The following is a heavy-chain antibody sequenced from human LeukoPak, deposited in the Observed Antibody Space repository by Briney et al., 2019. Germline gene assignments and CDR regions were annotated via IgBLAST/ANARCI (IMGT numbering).Heavy chain of an antibody. J-gene: IGHJ4*02. Sequence: GGSLRLSCVASGLTFKSYAMNWVRQAPGKGLEWVSGITNGGTAHYGDSVKGRFPISRDNSKSSLYLQMNTLSAEDTAVYYCAKGYFGSGSYYNPYFDYWGQGTLVTVSS. CDR3: AKGYFGSGSYYNPYFDY. CDR1: GLTFKSYA. CDR2: ITNGGTA. D-gene: IGHD3-10*01. V-gene: IGHV3-23*01.